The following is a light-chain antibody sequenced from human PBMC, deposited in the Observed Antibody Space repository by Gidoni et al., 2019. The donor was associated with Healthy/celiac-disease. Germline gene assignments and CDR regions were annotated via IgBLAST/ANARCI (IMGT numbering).Light chain of an antibody. J-gene: IGKJ5*01. CDR2: AAS. V-gene: IGKV1-39*01. CDR3: QQSYSTPIG. CDR1: QSISSY. Sequence: IQMTHSPSSLSASVGDRVTITCRASQSISSYLNWYQQKPGKAPKLLIYAASSLQSGVPSRFSGSGSGTDFTLTISSLQPEDFATYYCQQSYSTPIGFGQGTRLEIK.